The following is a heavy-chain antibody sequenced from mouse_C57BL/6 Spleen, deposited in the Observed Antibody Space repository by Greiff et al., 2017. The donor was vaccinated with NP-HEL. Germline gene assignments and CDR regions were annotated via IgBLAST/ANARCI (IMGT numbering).Heavy chain of an antibody. J-gene: IGHJ3*01. V-gene: IGHV1-22*01. Sequence: VQLQQSGPELVKPGASVKMSCKASGYTFTDYNMHWVKQSHGKSLEWIGYINPNNGGTSYNQKFKGKATLTVNKSSSTAYMELRSLTSEDSAVYYCARERRNYYGSKGFAYWGQGTLVTVSA. CDR2: INPNNGGT. D-gene: IGHD1-1*01. CDR1: GYTFTDYN. CDR3: ARERRNYYGSKGFAY.